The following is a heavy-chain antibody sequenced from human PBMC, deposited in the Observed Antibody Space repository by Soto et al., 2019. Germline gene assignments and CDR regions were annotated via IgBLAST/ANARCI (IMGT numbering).Heavy chain of an antibody. V-gene: IGHV4-30-4*01. CDR2: IYKSATT. CDR1: GDSISNLDYF. Sequence: SETLSLTCSVSGDSISNLDYFWAWIRQPPGQALEYIGYIYKSATTYYNPSFESRVAISVDTSKSQFSLNVTSVTAADTAVYFCARGRYCLTGSCFPNWFDSWGKGALVTVSS. D-gene: IGHD1-20*01. CDR3: ARGRYCLTGSCFPNWFDS. J-gene: IGHJ5*01.